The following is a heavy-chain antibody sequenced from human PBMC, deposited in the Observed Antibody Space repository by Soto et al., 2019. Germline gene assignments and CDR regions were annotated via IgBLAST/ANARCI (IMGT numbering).Heavy chain of an antibody. V-gene: IGHV4-59*01. D-gene: IGHD6-19*01. CDR2: IYYSGST. CDR3: ARRIAVAGSNWFDP. CDR1: GSISSYY. J-gene: IGHJ5*02. Sequence: GSISSYYWSWIRQPPGKGLEWIGYIYYSGSTNYNPSLKSRVTISVDTSKNQFSLKLSSVTAADTAVYYCARRIAVAGSNWFDPWGQGTLVTVSS.